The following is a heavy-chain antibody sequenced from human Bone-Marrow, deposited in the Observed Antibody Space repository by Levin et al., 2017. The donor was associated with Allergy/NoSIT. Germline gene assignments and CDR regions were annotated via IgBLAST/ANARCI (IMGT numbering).Heavy chain of an antibody. CDR2: IYPGDSDT. D-gene: IGHD3-9*01. Sequence: GESLKISCQGSGYSFTSYWIGWVRQMPGKGLEWMGIIYPGDSDTRYSPSFQGQVTISADKSISTAYLQWSSLKASDTAMYYCARPRYFDWRFSFRLIAGAFDIWGQGTMVTVSS. CDR1: GYSFTSYW. J-gene: IGHJ3*02. V-gene: IGHV5-51*01. CDR3: ARPRYFDWRFSFRLIAGAFDI.